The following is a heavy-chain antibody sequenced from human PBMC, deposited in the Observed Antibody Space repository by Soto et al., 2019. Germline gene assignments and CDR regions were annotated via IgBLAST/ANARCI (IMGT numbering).Heavy chain of an antibody. D-gene: IGHD2-21*02. J-gene: IGHJ6*02. CDR2: IIPIFGTA. CDR1: GGTFSSYA. V-gene: IGHV1-69*01. CDR3: ARARAQHIVVVTAIPGYYYYGMDV. Sequence: QVQLVQSGAEVKKPGSSVKVSCKASGGTFSSYAISWVRQAPGQGLEWMGGIIPIFGTANYAQKFQGRVTITADESTSTAYMELRSLRSEDTAVYYCARARAQHIVVVTAIPGYYYYGMDVWGQGTTVTVSS.